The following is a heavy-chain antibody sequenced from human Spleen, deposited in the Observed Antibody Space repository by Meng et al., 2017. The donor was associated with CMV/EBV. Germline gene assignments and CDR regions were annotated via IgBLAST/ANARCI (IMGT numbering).Heavy chain of an antibody. D-gene: IGHD3-16*01. CDR2: ISTYNGNT. J-gene: IGHJ5*02. Sequence: ASVKVSCKASGYTFTKHALSWVRQAPGQGLEWMGWISTYNGNTNYAQKVQGRVTLTRDTSTSTAYMELRSLTSDDTAVYYCARDGGRRSAYAPYNWFDPWGQGTPVTVSS. V-gene: IGHV1-18*01. CDR3: ARDGGRRSAYAPYNWFDP. CDR1: GYTFTKHA.